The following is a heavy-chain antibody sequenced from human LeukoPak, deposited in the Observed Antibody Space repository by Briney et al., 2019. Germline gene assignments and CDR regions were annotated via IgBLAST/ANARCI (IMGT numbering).Heavy chain of an antibody. CDR2: ISNSADTI. CDR1: GFAFSDHY. Sequence: GGSLRLSCAASGFAFSDHYMSWVRQAPGKGLEWVSYISNSADTIYYADSVKGRFTISRDNAKRSVFLHMSSLRAEDTAVYYCASGYTYGYVQSFDYWGQGTLVTVSS. CDR3: ASGYTYGYVQSFDY. J-gene: IGHJ4*02. V-gene: IGHV3-11*01. D-gene: IGHD5-18*01.